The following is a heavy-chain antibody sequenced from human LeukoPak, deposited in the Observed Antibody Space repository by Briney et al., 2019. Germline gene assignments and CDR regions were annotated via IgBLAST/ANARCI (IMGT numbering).Heavy chain of an antibody. J-gene: IGHJ2*01. Sequence: GGSLRLSCAASGFTFSNYAMSWVRQAPGKGLEGVSALSGSGDNTYYADSVKGRFTSSRDNSKNTLYLQMNSLRAEDTALYYCARPTSRGVGRYFDLWGRGSLVTVSS. CDR1: GFTFSNYA. CDR2: LSGSGDNT. CDR3: ARPTSRGVGRYFDL. V-gene: IGHV3-23*01. D-gene: IGHD3-10*01.